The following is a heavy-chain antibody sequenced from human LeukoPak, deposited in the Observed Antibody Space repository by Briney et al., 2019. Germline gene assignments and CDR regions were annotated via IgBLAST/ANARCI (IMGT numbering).Heavy chain of an antibody. J-gene: IGHJ4*02. D-gene: IGHD3-3*01. CDR2: IYTSGST. V-gene: IGHV4-4*07. CDR3: ARSGGFGVVSPFDY. CDR1: GDSISSYY. Sequence: SETLSLTCTVSGDSISSYYWSWIRQPAGKGLEWIGRIYTSGSTNYNPSLKSRVTISVDTSKNQFSLKLSSVTAADTAVYYCARSGGFGVVSPFDYWGQGTLVTVSS.